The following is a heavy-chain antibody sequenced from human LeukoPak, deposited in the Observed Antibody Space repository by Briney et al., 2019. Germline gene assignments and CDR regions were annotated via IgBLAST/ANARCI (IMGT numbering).Heavy chain of an antibody. CDR3: ARGGGRYSSSDYPIDY. V-gene: IGHV1-18*01. Sequence: ASVKVSCKASGGTFSSYAISWVRQAPGQGLEWMGWISAYNGNTNYAQKLQGRVTMTTDTSTSTAYMELRSLRSDDTAVYYCARGGGRYSSSDYPIDYWGQGTLVTVSS. CDR1: GGTFSSYA. CDR2: ISAYNGNT. D-gene: IGHD2-2*01. J-gene: IGHJ4*02.